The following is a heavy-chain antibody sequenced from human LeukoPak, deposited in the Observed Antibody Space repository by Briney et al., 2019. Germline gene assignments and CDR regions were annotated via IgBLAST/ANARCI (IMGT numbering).Heavy chain of an antibody. CDR1: GFSFSSYA. CDR3: ARASFWFDYSGFYFDF. V-gene: IGHV3-23*01. Sequence: GGSLRLSCAASGFSFSSYAMNWVRQAPGKGLEWVSSISGSSGSTNYADSVKGRFTISRENSKNTLYLQMNSLRAEDTAFYYCARASFWFDYSGFYFDFWGQGTLVTVSS. D-gene: IGHD2-15*01. CDR2: ISGSSGST. J-gene: IGHJ4*02.